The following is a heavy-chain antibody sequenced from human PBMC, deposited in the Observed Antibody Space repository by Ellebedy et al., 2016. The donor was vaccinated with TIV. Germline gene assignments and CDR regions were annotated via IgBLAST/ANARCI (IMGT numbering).Heavy chain of an antibody. CDR2: VHHRGGT. D-gene: IGHD3-10*01. V-gene: IGHV4-34*01. CDR3: AKGSMVRGLAG. Sequence: SETLSLTXTVSGDSLKLYHWSWVRQPPGKGLEWIGDVHHRGGTRYISSLKGRVTISLDTSRKEFSLDITSVTAADTALYFCAKGSMVRGLAGWGQGTLVTVSS. J-gene: IGHJ4*02. CDR1: GDSLKLYH.